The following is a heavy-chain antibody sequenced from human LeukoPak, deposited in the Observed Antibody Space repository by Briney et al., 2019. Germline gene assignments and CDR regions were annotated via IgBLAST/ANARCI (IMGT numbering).Heavy chain of an antibody. V-gene: IGHV1-3*03. CDR3: ARDSAPKTETSEVDAFDI. J-gene: IGHJ3*02. D-gene: IGHD6-19*01. CDR1: EYSFTSFA. Sequence: ASVKVSCKASEYSFTSFAIHWVRQAPGQRLEWMGWFNPGNGNTIYYEEFQGRVTITRGTSANTASMDMSSLRSEDMAVYYCARDSAPKTETSEVDAFDIWGEGTIVTVSS. CDR2: FNPGNGNT.